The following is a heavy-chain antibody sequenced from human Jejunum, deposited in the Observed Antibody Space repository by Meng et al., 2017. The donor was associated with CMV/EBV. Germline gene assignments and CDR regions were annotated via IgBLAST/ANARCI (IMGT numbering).Heavy chain of an antibody. CDR2: IYYSGAT. Sequence: VSGGSINDYYWSWIRQSPGKGLEWIGYIYYSGATRYNPSLESRVSISIDTYRKHFSLKMTSVTAADTAMYYCARDNGDYYYGMDVWGQGTPVTVSS. J-gene: IGHJ6*02. CDR1: GGSINDYY. D-gene: IGHD4-17*01. CDR3: ARDNGDYYYGMDV. V-gene: IGHV4-59*01.